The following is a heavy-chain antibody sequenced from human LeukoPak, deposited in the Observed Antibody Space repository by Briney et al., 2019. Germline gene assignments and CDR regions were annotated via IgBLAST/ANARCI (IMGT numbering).Heavy chain of an antibody. CDR3: ARRGRLPGKTSVATSSGFDY. CDR2: INTHRGTP. CDR1: GYIFTDYA. Sequence: GASVKVSCKASGYIFTDYAMNWVRQAPGQGLEWMGWINTHRGTPTYAQDFTGRFVFSLDTSVNTAYLQISSLKAEDTAVYYCARRGRLPGKTSVATSSGFDYWGQGTLVTVSS. J-gene: IGHJ4*02. D-gene: IGHD4-23*01. V-gene: IGHV7-4-1*02.